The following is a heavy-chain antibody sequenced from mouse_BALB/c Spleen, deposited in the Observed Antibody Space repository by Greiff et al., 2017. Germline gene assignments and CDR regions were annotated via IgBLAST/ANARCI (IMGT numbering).Heavy chain of an antibody. V-gene: IGHV5-17*02. J-gene: IGHJ4*01. CDR2: ISSGSSTI. CDR1: GFTFSSFG. Sequence: EVKVEESGGGLVQPGGSRKLSCAASGFTFSSFGMHWVRQAPEKGLEWVAYISSGSSTIYYADTVKGRFTISRDNPKNTLFLQMTSLRSEDTAMYYCARSWSNYAYYAMDYWGQGTSVTVSS. CDR3: ARSWSNYAYYAMDY. D-gene: IGHD2-5*01.